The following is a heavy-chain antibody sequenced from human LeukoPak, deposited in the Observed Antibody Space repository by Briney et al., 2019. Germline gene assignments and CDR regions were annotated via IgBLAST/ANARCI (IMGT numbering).Heavy chain of an antibody. J-gene: IGHJ4*02. CDR3: ATQQGGNPAY. Sequence: PGRSLRLSCAASGFTFSSYGMHWVRQAPGKGLEWVAVISYDGSNKYYADSVKGRFTISRDNSKNTLYLQMNSLRAEDTAVYCCATQQGGNPAYWGQGTLVTVSS. D-gene: IGHD1-14*01. CDR2: ISYDGSNK. CDR1: GFTFSSYG. V-gene: IGHV3-30*03.